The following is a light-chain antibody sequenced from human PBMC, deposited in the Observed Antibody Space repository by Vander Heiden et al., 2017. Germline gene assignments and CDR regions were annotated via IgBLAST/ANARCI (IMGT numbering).Light chain of an antibody. V-gene: IGKV3-11*01. CDR2: DAS. Sequence: EPLLTQSSPSLSLSPGERATLSCRASQSVSSYLDWSQHKPGHAPRLLIYDASNRATGTPARFRGSGYGTDFALTISIRGLEDFAVYYCQRRSNWPPFTFGHGTKVDIK. CDR3: QRRSNWPPFT. CDR1: QSVSSY. J-gene: IGKJ3*01.